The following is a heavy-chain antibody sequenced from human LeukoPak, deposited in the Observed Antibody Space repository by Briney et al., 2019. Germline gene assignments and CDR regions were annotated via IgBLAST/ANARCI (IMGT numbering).Heavy chain of an antibody. V-gene: IGHV1-2*02. CDR2: INPSSGGT. Sequence: ASVKVSCKASGYSFTGHYMHWVRQAPGQGLEWMGWINPSSGGTKYAQKFQGRVTMTRDTSISTAYMELSRLRSDDTAVYYCAREIAVAGGTFDYWGQGTLVTVSS. CDR3: AREIAVAGGTFDY. J-gene: IGHJ4*02. D-gene: IGHD6-19*01. CDR1: GYSFTGHY.